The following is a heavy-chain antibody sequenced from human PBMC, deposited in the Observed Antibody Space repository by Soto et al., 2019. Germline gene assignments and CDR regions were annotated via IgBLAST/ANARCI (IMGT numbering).Heavy chain of an antibody. J-gene: IGHJ4*02. CDR3: ARRIMWYRQSYYFDY. CDR2: IYYSGST. V-gene: IGHV4-39*01. CDR1: GGSISSSSYF. Sequence: SETLSLTCTVSGGSISSSSYFWGWIRQPPRKGLEWIGSIYYSGSTYYNPSLKSRVTISVDTSKNQFSLELSSVTAADTAVYYCARRIMWYRQSYYFDYWGQGTLVTVSS. D-gene: IGHD2-15*01.